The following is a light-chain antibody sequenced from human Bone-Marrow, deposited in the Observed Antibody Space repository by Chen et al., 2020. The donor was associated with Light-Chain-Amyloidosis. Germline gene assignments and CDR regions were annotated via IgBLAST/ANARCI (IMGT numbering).Light chain of an antibody. Sequence: SYELTQPPSVSVSPGQTARLTCSGDDLPTKYAYWYQQKPGQAPVLVIRRDTERPTGSSMRFSGSSSGTTATLTISRVQAEDEADYHCQSADSSGTYEVIFGGGTKQTVL. CDR1: DLPTKY. CDR3: QSADSSGTYEVI. CDR2: RDT. V-gene: IGLV3-25*03. J-gene: IGLJ2*01.